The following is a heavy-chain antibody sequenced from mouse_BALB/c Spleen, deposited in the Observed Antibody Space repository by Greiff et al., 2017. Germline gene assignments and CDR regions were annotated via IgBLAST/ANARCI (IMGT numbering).Heavy chain of an antibody. D-gene: IGHD2-1*01. CDR1: GYTFTDYY. V-gene: IGHV1-77*01. Sequence: ESGAELARPGASVKLSCKASGYTFTDYYINWVKQRTGQGLEWIGEIYPGSGNTYYNEKFKGKATLTADKSSSTAYMQLSSLTSEDSAVYFCARRFYGNYVRYYAMDYWGQGTSVTVSS. J-gene: IGHJ4*01. CDR2: IYPGSGNT. CDR3: ARRFYGNYVRYYAMDY.